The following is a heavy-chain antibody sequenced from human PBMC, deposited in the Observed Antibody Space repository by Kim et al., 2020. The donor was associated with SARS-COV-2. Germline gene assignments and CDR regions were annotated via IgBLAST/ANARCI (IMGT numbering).Heavy chain of an antibody. J-gene: IGHJ3*02. CDR2: IWYDGSNK. D-gene: IGHD3-22*01. CDR1: GFTFSSYG. CDR3: ASLWHYYDSSGYYSGPDDAFDI. Sequence: GGSLRLSCAASGFTFSSYGMHWVRQAPGKGLEWVAVIWYDGSNKYYADSVKGRFTISRDNSKNTLYLQMNSLRAEDTAVYYCASLWHYYDSSGYYSGPDDAFDIWGQGTMVTVSS. V-gene: IGHV3-33*01.